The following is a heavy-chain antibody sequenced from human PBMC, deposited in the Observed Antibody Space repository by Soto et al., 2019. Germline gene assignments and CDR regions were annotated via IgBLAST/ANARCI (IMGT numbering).Heavy chain of an antibody. Sequence: PSETLSLTCTVSGGSISSYYWSWIRQPPGKGLEWIGYIYYSGSTNYNPSLKSRVTISVDTSKNQFSLKLSSVTAADTAVYYCARVFYGGYISYYFDYWGQGTLVTVSS. CDR2: IYYSGST. V-gene: IGHV4-59*01. CDR1: GGSISSYY. J-gene: IGHJ4*02. D-gene: IGHD5-18*01. CDR3: ARVFYGGYISYYFDY.